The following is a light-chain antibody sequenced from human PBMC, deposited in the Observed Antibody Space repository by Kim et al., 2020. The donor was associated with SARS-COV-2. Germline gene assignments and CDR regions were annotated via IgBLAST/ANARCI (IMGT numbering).Light chain of an antibody. CDR1: QGIRNW. V-gene: IGKV1D-16*01. CDR3: QQYNTLPLT. J-gene: IGKJ4*01. CDR2: AAS. Sequence: ASVGGRVTITCRARQGIRNWLAWYQHKPGKPPKSLIYAASNLQSGVPSRFSGRGSGTDFTLTISSLQPEDFATYFCQQYNTLPLTFGGGTKVDIK.